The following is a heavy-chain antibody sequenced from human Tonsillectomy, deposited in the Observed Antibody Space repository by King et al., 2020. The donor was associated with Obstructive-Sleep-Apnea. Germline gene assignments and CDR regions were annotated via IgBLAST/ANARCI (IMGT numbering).Heavy chain of an antibody. CDR1: GGSISSYY. CDR2: VYYSGST. V-gene: IGHV4-59*01. CDR3: ARGGRGMVRGAGSSWFDP. J-gene: IGHJ5*02. D-gene: IGHD3-10*01. Sequence: QLQESGPGLVKPSETLSLTCTVSGGSISSYYWSWIRQPPGKGLEWIGNVYYSGSTHYNPSLKSRVTISVDTSKNQFSLKLSSVTAADTAVYYCARGGRGMVRGAGSSWFDPWGQGTLVTVSS.